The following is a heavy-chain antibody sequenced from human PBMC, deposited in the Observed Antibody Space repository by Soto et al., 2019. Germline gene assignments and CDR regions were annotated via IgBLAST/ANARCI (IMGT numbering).Heavy chain of an antibody. Sequence: SETLSLTCTVSGGSINSNTYCWGWIRQPPGKGLEWIGSIYYSGSTYYNPPLKSRVTISVDTSKNQFSLKLSSVTAADTSVYFCARGVVGATAPDYWGQGTLVTVPQ. CDR1: GGSINSNTYC. J-gene: IGHJ4*02. V-gene: IGHV4-39*01. CDR2: IYYSGST. CDR3: ARGVVGATAPDY. D-gene: IGHD1-26*01.